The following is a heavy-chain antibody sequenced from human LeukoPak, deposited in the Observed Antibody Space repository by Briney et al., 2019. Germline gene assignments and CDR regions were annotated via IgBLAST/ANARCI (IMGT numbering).Heavy chain of an antibody. V-gene: IGHV3-9*01. Sequence: GGSLRLSCAASGFTFDDYAMHWVRQAPGKGLEWVSGISWNSGSIGYADSVKGRFTISRDNAKNSLYLQMNSLRAEDTAVYYCARGVTTVVTGVIDYWGQGTLVTVSS. D-gene: IGHD4-23*01. J-gene: IGHJ4*02. CDR1: GFTFDDYA. CDR2: ISWNSGSI. CDR3: ARGVTTVVTGVIDY.